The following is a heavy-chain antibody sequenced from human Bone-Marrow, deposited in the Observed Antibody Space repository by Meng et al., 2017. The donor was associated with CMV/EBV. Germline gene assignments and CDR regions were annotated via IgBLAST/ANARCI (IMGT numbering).Heavy chain of an antibody. D-gene: IGHD1-26*01. V-gene: IGHV3-7*01. J-gene: IGHJ5*02. CDR2: IKQDGSEK. CDR1: GFTFSSYW. CDR3: ARDATGLELQYNWFDP. Sequence: GESLKISCAASGFTFSSYWMSWVRQAPGKGLEWVANIKQDGSEKYYVDSVKGRFTISRDNAKNSLYLQMNSLGAEDTAVYYCARDATGLELQYNWFDPWGQGTLVTVSS.